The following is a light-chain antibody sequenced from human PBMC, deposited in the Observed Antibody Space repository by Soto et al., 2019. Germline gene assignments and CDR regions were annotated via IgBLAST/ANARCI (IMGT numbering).Light chain of an antibody. J-gene: IGKJ1*01. CDR1: QSVSSNY. V-gene: IGKV3-20*01. CDR2: GAS. Sequence: EIVLTQSPGTLSLSPGERATLSCRASQSVSSNYLAWYQRKPGQAPRLLIYGASSRATGIPNRLSGSESGTDFTITITRLEPEDFAVYYCQQYGSSPPTFGQGTKVEIK. CDR3: QQYGSSPPT.